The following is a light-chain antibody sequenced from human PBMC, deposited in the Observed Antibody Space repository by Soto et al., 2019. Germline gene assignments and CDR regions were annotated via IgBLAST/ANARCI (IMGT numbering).Light chain of an antibody. Sequence: QSVLTQPASVSGSPGQSITISCTGTSSNVGGYNYVSWYQQHPGKAPKLMISEVSNRPSGVSNRFSGSKSGNTASLTVSGLQADDEADYYCSSYTSISTRVFGGGTKVTVL. V-gene: IGLV2-14*01. CDR1: SSNVGGYNY. J-gene: IGLJ3*02. CDR2: EVS. CDR3: SSYTSISTRV.